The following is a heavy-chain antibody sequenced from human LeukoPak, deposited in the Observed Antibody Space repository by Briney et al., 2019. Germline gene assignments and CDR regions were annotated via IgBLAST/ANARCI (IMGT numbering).Heavy chain of an antibody. D-gene: IGHD6-6*01. CDR3: ARSQHRPYYFRY. CDR2: IIPIFGTA. CDR1: GGTSSSYA. Sequence: ASVNVSCKASGGTSSSYAISWVRQAPGQGLEWMGGIIPIFGTANYAQKFQGRVTITADKSTSTAYMELSSLRSEDTAVYYCARSQHRPYYFRYWGQGTLVTVSS. J-gene: IGHJ4*02. V-gene: IGHV1-69*06.